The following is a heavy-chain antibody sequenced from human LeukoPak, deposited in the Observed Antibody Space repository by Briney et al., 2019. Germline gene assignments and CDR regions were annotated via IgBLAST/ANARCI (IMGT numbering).Heavy chain of an antibody. Sequence: GGSLRLSCAASGFTFSSYSMNWVRQAPGKGLEWVSYISSSSSTIYYADSVKGRFTISRDNAKNSLYLQMNSLRAEDTAVYYCARVLEGLVGETGYWGQGTLVTVSS. V-gene: IGHV3-48*01. J-gene: IGHJ4*02. CDR2: ISSSSSTI. D-gene: IGHD1-26*01. CDR3: ARVLEGLVGETGY. CDR1: GFTFSSYS.